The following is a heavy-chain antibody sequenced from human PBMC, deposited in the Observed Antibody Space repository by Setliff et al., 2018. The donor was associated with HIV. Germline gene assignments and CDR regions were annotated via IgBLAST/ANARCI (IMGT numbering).Heavy chain of an antibody. CDR1: GGSISSSSYY. V-gene: IGHV4-39*07. J-gene: IGHJ3*02. D-gene: IGHD1-26*01. Sequence: LSLTCTVSGGSISSSSYYWGWIRQPPGKGLEWIGEINHSGSTNYNPSLKSRVTISVDTSKNQFSLKMSSVTAADTAVYYCARAIVGAPGDAFDIWGQGTMVTVSS. CDR3: ARAIVGAPGDAFDI. CDR2: INHSGST.